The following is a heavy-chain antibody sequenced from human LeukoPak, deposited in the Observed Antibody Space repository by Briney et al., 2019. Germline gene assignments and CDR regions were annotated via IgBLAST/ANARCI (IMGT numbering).Heavy chain of an antibody. V-gene: IGHV1-18*01. J-gene: IGHJ4*02. CDR3: ASSAGYDILTAYLLEY. Sequence: GASVKVSCKASGYTYTSYGISWVRQAPGQGLEWMGWISAYNGNTNYAQKLQGRVTMTIDTSTSTAYMELRSLRSDDTAVYYCASSAGYDILTAYLLEYWGQGTLVTVSS. CDR1: GYTYTSYG. D-gene: IGHD3-9*01. CDR2: ISAYNGNT.